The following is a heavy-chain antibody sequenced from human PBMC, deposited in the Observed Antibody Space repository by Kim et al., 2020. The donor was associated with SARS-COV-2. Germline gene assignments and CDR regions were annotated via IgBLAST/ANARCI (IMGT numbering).Heavy chain of an antibody. CDR3: ARVITGTRGNNWFDP. CDR1: GYTFTGYY. CDR2: INPNSGGT. Sequence: ASVKVSCKASGYTFTGYYMHWVRQAPGQGLEWMGRINPNSGGTNYAQKFQGRVTMTKDTSISTAYMELSRLRSDDTAVYYCARVITGTRGNNWFDPWGQGTLVTVSS. J-gene: IGHJ5*02. V-gene: IGHV1-2*06. D-gene: IGHD1-7*01.